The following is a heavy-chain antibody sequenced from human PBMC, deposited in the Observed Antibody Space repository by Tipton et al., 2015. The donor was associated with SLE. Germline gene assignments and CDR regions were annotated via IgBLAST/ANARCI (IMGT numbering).Heavy chain of an antibody. V-gene: IGHV3-72*01. CDR3: HARPQGPYDAFDI. J-gene: IGHJ3*02. CDR2: TRNKANSYTT. CDR1: GFTFSDHY. Sequence: SLRLSCAASGFTFSDHYMDWVRQAPGKGLEWVGRTRNKANSYTTEYAASVKGRFTISRDDSKNSLYLQMNSLKTEDTAVYYCHARPQGPYDAFDIWGQGTMVTVSS.